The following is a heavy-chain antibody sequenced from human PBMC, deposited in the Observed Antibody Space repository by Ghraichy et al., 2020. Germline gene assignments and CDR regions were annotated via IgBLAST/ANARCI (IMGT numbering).Heavy chain of an antibody. D-gene: IGHD2-15*01. J-gene: IGHJ4*02. Sequence: LSLTCAVSGGSISSGGYSWSWIRQPPGKGLEWIGYIYHSGSTYYNPSLKSRVTISVDRSKNQFSLKLSSVTAADTAVYYCARGYCSGGSCYSFDYWGQGTLVTVSS. CDR3: ARGYCSGGSCYSFDY. CDR1: GGSISSGGYS. V-gene: IGHV4-30-2*01. CDR2: IYHSGST.